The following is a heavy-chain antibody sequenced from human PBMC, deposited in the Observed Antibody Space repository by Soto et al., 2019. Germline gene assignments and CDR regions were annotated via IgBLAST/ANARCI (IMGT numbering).Heavy chain of an antibody. CDR1: GGTFSSYA. J-gene: IGHJ3*02. Sequence: SVKVSCKASGGTFSSYAISWVRQAPGQGLEWMGGIIPIFGTANYAQKFQGRVTITADESTSTAYMELSSLRSEDTAVYYCTYYYDSSCYYYVAFDIWGQGTMVTVSS. CDR3: TYYYDSSCYYYVAFDI. D-gene: IGHD3-22*01. V-gene: IGHV1-69*13. CDR2: IIPIFGTA.